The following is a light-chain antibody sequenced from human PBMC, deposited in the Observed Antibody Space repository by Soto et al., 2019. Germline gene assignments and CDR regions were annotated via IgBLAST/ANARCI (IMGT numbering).Light chain of an antibody. J-gene: IGKJ5*01. CDR1: QSVSTY. Sequence: EVVLTQSPATLSLTPGERATLSCRASQSVSTYLAWYQQKPGQAPRLLIYDASNRATGIPARFSGSGSATDFTLTISSLEPEDFAVYYCQQYNNWPAITFGQGTRLEIK. V-gene: IGKV3-11*01. CDR2: DAS. CDR3: QQYNNWPAIT.